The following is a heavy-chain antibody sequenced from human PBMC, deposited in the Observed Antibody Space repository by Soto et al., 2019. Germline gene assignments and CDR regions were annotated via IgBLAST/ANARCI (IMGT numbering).Heavy chain of an antibody. Sequence: SETLSLTCTVSGGSISSGGYYWSWIRQHPGKGLEWIGYIYYSGSTYYNPSLKSRVTISVDTSKNQFSLKLSSVTAADTAVYYCARALTIFGVVTLPGYYMDVWGKGTTVTVSS. J-gene: IGHJ6*03. D-gene: IGHD3-3*01. V-gene: IGHV4-31*03. CDR2: IYYSGST. CDR1: GGSISSGGYY. CDR3: ARALTIFGVVTLPGYYMDV.